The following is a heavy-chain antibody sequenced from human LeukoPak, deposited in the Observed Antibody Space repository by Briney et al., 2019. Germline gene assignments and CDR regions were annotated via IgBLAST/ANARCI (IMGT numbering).Heavy chain of an antibody. CDR1: GGSFSGYY. D-gene: IGHD3-22*01. CDR3: ARGLGDYDSSGYHHDS. J-gene: IGHJ4*02. Sequence: SETLSLTCAVYGGSFSGYYWSWIRQPPGKGREWIGEINHGGTTNYNPSPKRRVTISVDTSKNQFSLKLRSVPAADTAVYYCARGLGDYDSSGYHHDSWGQGTLVTVSS. V-gene: IGHV4-34*01. CDR2: INHGGTT.